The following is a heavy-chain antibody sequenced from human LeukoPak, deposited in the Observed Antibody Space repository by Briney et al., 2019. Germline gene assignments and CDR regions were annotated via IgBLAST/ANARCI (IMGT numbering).Heavy chain of an antibody. Sequence: SVNVSCKTSGGTFSSYAISWVRQAPGPGLEWMGRIIPIFGSRNYAQKFQGRGTITTDEYTSTAYMELSSLRSEDTAVYYCARDPTAGGSGNFLDYWGQGTLVTVSS. J-gene: IGHJ4*02. CDR1: GGTFSSYA. CDR3: ARDPTAGGSGNFLDY. CDR2: IIPIFGSR. V-gene: IGHV1-69*05. D-gene: IGHD3-10*01.